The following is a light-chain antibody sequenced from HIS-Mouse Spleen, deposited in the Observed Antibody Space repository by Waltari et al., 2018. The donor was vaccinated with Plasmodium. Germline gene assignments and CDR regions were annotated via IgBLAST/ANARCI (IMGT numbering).Light chain of an antibody. CDR3: AAWDDSLNGLV. Sequence: SVLPQPPSASSTPEQRITISSSASISVIGSNPVTWYQQHPGKAPNLLIYTKNKRPPGVPARLSGSTSGTSASLATSALQSEDEADYYCAAWDDSLNGLVFAGGTKLTVL. J-gene: IGLJ2*01. V-gene: IGLV1-44*01. CDR2: TKN. CDR1: ISVIGSNP.